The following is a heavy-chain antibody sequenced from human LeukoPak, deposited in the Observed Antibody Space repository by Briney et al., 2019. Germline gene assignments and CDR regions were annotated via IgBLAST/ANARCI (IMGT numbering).Heavy chain of an antibody. J-gene: IGHJ4*02. V-gene: IGHV3-23*01. CDR2: ITGSGGDT. CDR1: GFTFSSYA. CDR3: ARRYSSIWYWDY. D-gene: IGHD6-13*01. Sequence: PGGSLRLSCAASGFTFSSYAMSWVRQAPGKGLEWVSAITGSGGDTSYADSVKGRFTISRDNAKNTLYLQMNSLRDEDTAVYYCARRYSSIWYWDYWGQGTLVTVSS.